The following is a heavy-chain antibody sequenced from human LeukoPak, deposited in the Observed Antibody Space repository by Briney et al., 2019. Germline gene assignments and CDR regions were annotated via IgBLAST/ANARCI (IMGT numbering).Heavy chain of an antibody. CDR2: IYPVDSHT. CDR3: ARLGDNSGDY. V-gene: IGHV5-51*01. D-gene: IGHD4-23*01. CDR1: GYTFTNHW. Sequence: EASVKVSCKASGYTFTNHWIGWVRQMPGKGLEWMGIIYPVDSHTRYSPSFQGQVTISADKSITTAYLQWSSLKASDTAMYYCARLGDNSGDYWGRGTLVTVSS. J-gene: IGHJ4*02.